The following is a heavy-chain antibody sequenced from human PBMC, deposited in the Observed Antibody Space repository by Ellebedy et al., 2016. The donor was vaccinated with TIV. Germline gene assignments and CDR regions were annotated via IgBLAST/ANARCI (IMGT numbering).Heavy chain of an antibody. CDR3: AKRSGDYYYYYMDV. CDR2: ISGSGGST. J-gene: IGHJ6*03. D-gene: IGHD3-10*01. CDR1: GFTFSSYA. Sequence: GGSLRLXCAASGFTFSSYAMSWVRQAPGKGLEWVSAISGSGGSTYYADSVKGRFTISRDNSKNTLYLQMNSLRAEDTAVYYCAKRSGDYYYYYMDVWGKGTTVTVSS. V-gene: IGHV3-23*01.